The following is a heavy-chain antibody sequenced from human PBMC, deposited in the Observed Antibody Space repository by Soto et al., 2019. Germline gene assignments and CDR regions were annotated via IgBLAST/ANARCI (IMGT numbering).Heavy chain of an antibody. V-gene: IGHV4-34*01. CDR2: INHSGST. D-gene: IGHD2-21*02. CDR1: GGSFSGYY. Sequence: PSETLSLTCAVYGGSFSGYYLSWIRQPPGKGLEWIGEINHSGSTNYNPSLKSRVTISVDTSKNQFSLKLSSVTAADTAVYYCARGGYSGYVVVVVTASRYRFDPWGQGTLVTVSS. CDR3: ARGGYSGYVVVVVTASRYRFDP. J-gene: IGHJ5*02.